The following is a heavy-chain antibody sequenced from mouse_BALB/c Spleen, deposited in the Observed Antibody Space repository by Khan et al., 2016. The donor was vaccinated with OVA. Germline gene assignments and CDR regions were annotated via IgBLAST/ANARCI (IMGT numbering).Heavy chain of an antibody. CDR1: GDSITSGY. J-gene: IGHJ3*01. CDR3: ARSTYRYAVAY. D-gene: IGHD2-14*01. Sequence: EVQLQESGPSLVKPSQTLSLTCSVTGDSITSGYWSWIRKFPGNKLEYMGYMIFSGNTYYNPSLKSRISITRHTSKNTYYMQLNSVTTEDTATYYCARSTYRYAVAYWGQGTLVTVSA. V-gene: IGHV3-8*02. CDR2: MIFSGNT.